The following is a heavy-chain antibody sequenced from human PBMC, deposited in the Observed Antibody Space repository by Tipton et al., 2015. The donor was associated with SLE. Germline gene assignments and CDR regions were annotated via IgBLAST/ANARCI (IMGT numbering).Heavy chain of an antibody. CDR2: INHSGST. J-gene: IGHJ4*02. D-gene: IGHD4-23*01. V-gene: IGHV4-39*07. CDR3: ARGVVTDKGDY. CDR1: GGSISSGDYY. Sequence: TLSLTCTVSGGSISSGDYYWSWIRQPPGKGLEWIGEINHSGSTNYNPSLKSRVTISVDTSKNQFSLKLSSVTAADTAVYYCARGVVTDKGDYWGQGTLVTVSS.